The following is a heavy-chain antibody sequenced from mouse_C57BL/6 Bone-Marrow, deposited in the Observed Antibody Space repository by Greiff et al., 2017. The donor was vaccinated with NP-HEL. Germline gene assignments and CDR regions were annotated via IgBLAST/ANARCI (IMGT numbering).Heavy chain of an antibody. Sequence: QVQLQQSGAELARPGASVKMSCNASCSPFTISPMHCLKHIPGQGLEWIGYINPSSGYTKYNQKFKDKATLTADKSSSTAYMQLSSLTSEDSAVYYCASPLNYYGSSFDYWGQGTTLTVSS. CDR1: CSPFTISP. CDR2: INPSSGYT. D-gene: IGHD1-1*01. V-gene: IGHV1-4*01. CDR3: ASPLNYYGSSFDY. J-gene: IGHJ2*01.